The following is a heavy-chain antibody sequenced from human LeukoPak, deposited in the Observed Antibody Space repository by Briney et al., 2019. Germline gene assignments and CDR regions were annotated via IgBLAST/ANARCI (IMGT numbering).Heavy chain of an antibody. CDR2: IKQDGSEK. CDR1: GFTFSSYW. Sequence: PGGSLRLSCAASGFTFSSYWMSWVRQAPGKGLEWVANIKQDGSEKYYVDSVKGRFTISRDNAKNSLYLQMNSLRAEDTAEYYCARDRASGWYYWFDPWGQGTLVTVSS. CDR3: ARDRASGWYYWFDP. J-gene: IGHJ5*02. D-gene: IGHD6-19*01. V-gene: IGHV3-7*01.